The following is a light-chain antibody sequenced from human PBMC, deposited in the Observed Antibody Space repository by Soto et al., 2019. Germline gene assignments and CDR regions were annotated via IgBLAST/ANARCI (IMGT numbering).Light chain of an antibody. CDR1: QSISSW. J-gene: IGKJ1*01. Sequence: DIQMTQSPSTLSASVGDRVTITCRASQSISSWLAWYQQKPGKAPKLLIYGASSLESGVPSRFSGSGSGTEFTLTISSLQPDDVATYYCQQFNSYDMWSFGQVTKVELK. CDR3: QQFNSYDMWS. CDR2: GAS. V-gene: IGKV1-5*01.